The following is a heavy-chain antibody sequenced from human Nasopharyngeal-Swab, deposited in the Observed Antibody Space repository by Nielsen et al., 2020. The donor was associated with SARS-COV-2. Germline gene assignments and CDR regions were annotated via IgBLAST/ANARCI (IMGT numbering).Heavy chain of an antibody. CDR1: GFTFSSYE. D-gene: IGHD5-12*01. CDR2: ISSRGTTI. CDR3: AKDRDSGDDSDDYYHYYGMDV. V-gene: IGHV3-48*03. Sequence: GESLKISCAASGFTFSSYEMNWVRQAPGKGLEWVSYISSRGTTIYYADSVKGRFTISRDNAKNSLYLQMNSLRAEDTAIYYCAKDRDSGDDSDDYYHYYGMDVWGQGTTVTVSS. J-gene: IGHJ6*02.